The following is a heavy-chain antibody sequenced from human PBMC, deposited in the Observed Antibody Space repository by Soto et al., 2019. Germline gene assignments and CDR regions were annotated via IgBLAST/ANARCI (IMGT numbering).Heavy chain of an antibody. J-gene: IGHJ4*02. CDR2: ISYDGSNK. CDR3: AKSLGTTYFDQ. CDR1: GFTFTDYA. V-gene: IGHV3-30*18. Sequence: QVQLVESGGGVVQPGRSLRLSWAASGFTFTDYAMHWVRQAPGKGLEWVAFISYDGSNKYYADAVKGRFTISRDNSKNTLYLQVSSLRAEDPAVYFCAKSLGTTYFDQWGQGTLVTVSS. D-gene: IGHD1-26*01.